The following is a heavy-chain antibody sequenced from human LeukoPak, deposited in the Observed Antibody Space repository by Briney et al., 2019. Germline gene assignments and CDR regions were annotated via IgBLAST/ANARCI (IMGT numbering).Heavy chain of an antibody. D-gene: IGHD1-26*01. CDR1: GFTFSSYG. CDR3: VRGDLRNYYMDV. J-gene: IGHJ6*03. CDR2: IESDGSRT. V-gene: IGHV3-74*01. Sequence: GGSLRLSCAASGFTFSSYGMSWVRQAPRKGLVWVSRIESDGSRTSYADSVKGRFTISRDNAKNTLYLQMNSLRVEDTAVYYCVRGDLRNYYMDVWGKGTTVTFSS.